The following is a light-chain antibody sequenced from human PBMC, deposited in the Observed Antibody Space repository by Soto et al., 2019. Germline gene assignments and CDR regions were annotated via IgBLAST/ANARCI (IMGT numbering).Light chain of an antibody. V-gene: IGKV3-20*01. Sequence: EIVMTQSPATLSVSPGERAALSCRASQSVSSNLAWYQQKPGQAPRLLIYGACNRATGIPDRFSGSGSGTDFTLTITRLEPEDFALYYCQHYGGGSRITFGQGTRLEIK. J-gene: IGKJ5*01. CDR2: GAC. CDR1: QSVSSN. CDR3: QHYGGGSRIT.